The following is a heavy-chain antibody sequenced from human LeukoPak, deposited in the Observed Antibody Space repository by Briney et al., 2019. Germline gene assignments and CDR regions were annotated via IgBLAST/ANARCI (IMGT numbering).Heavy chain of an antibody. Sequence: GASVKVSCKASGYTFTGYYMHWVRQAPGQGLEWMGWINPNSGGTNYAQKFQGRVTMTRDTSISTACMELSRLRSDDTAVYYCASARAYYYDSSVGIDYWGQGTLVTVSS. CDR1: GYTFTGYY. V-gene: IGHV1-2*02. CDR2: INPNSGGT. CDR3: ASARAYYYDSSVGIDY. D-gene: IGHD3-22*01. J-gene: IGHJ4*02.